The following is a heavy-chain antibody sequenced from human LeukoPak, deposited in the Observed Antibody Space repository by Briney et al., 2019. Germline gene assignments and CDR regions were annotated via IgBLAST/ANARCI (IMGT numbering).Heavy chain of an antibody. V-gene: IGHV4-61*02. J-gene: IGHJ4*02. D-gene: IGHD3-22*01. CDR2: IYTSGST. Sequence: SETLSLTCTVSGGSISSGSYYWSWIRQPAGKGLEWIGRIYTSGSTNYNPSLKSRVTISVDTSRNQFSLKPSSVTAADTAVYYCARVASTYYYDSSGYYYDPLFDYWGQGTLVTVSS. CDR1: GGSISSGSYY. CDR3: ARVASTYYYDSSGYYYDPLFDY.